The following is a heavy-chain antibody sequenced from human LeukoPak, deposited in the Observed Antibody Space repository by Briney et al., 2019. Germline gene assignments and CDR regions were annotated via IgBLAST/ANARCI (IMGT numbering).Heavy chain of an antibody. CDR2: IYYTGNT. CDR3: ARHDCSGGSCYSDY. Sequence: SETLSLTCTVSDGSISSFYWSWIRQPPGKGLEWIGYIYYTGNTNYNPSLKSRVTISVDTSKNQFSLKLSCVTAADTAVYYCARHDCSGGSCYSDYWGQGTLVTVSS. J-gene: IGHJ4*02. D-gene: IGHD2-15*01. V-gene: IGHV4-59*08. CDR1: DGSISSFY.